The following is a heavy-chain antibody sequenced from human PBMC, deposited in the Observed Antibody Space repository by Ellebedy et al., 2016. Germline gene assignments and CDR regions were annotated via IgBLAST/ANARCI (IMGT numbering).Heavy chain of an antibody. CDR3: ARESPTGFIAAHDAFDI. Sequence: ASVKVSCXASGYTFTSYGITWVRQAPGQGLEWMGWISAYNGNTNYAQKLQGRVTMTTDTSTSTAYMELRSLRSDDTAVYYCARESPTGFIAAHDAFDIWGQGTMVTVSS. CDR1: GYTFTSYG. J-gene: IGHJ3*02. V-gene: IGHV1-18*01. CDR2: ISAYNGNT. D-gene: IGHD6-13*01.